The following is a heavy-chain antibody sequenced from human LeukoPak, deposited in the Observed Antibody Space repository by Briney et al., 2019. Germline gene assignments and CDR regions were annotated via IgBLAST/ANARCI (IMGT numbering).Heavy chain of an antibody. CDR3: ARQGYCSGGSCENDAFDI. J-gene: IGHJ3*02. D-gene: IGHD2-15*01. CDR1: GGSISSYY. V-gene: IGHV4-59*08. Sequence: SETLSLTCTVSGGSISSYYWSWILQPPGKGLEWIGYIYYSGSTNYNPSLKSRVTISVDTSKNQFSLKLSSVTAADTAVYYCARQGYCSGGSCENDAFDIWGQGTMVTVSS. CDR2: IYYSGST.